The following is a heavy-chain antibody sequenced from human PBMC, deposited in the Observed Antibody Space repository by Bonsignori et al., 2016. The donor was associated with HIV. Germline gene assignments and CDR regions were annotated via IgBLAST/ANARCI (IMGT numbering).Heavy chain of an antibody. J-gene: IGHJ6*03. CDR3: GSSAWDSPQYYYMDV. V-gene: IGHV3-21*01. CDR2: ISSSSSYI. Sequence: WIRQPPGKGLEWVSSISSSSSYIYYADSVKGRFTISRDNAKNSLYLQMNSLRAEDTAVYYCGSSAWDSPQYYYMDVWGKGTTVTVSS. D-gene: IGHD6-19*01.